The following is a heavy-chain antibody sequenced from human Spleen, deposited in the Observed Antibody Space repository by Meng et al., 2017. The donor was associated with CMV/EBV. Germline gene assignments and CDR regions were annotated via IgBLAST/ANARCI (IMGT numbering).Heavy chain of an antibody. CDR3: AKGQSYYYGSGSYDY. CDR2: MNPNSGNT. Sequence: ASVKVSCKASGYTFTSYDINWVRQATGQGLEWMGWMNPNSGNTGYAQKFQGRVTMTRNTSIRSAYMELSSLTSEDTAVYYCAKGQSYYYGSGSYDYWGQGTLVTVSS. J-gene: IGHJ4*02. CDR1: GYTFTSYD. D-gene: IGHD3-10*01. V-gene: IGHV1-8*01.